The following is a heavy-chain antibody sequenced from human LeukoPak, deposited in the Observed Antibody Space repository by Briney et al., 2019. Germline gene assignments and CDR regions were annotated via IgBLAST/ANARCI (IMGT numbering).Heavy chain of an antibody. Sequence: PSETLSLTCSVTGGSISSSSYYWGWIRQPPGKGLEWIASLFFDGATYYNASLKSRATISAHTSTDQVFLKLSSVTAADTAVYYCVRHGWEQLWSRGWFDPWGQGTLVTVSS. V-gene: IGHV4-39*01. CDR1: GGSISSSSYY. CDR2: LFFDGAT. J-gene: IGHJ5*02. D-gene: IGHD5-18*01. CDR3: VRHGWEQLWSRGWFDP.